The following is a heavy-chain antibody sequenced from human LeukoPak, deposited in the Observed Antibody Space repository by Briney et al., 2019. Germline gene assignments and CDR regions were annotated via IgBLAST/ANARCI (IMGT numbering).Heavy chain of an antibody. D-gene: IGHD6-13*01. CDR1: GFTFSSYG. CDR3: AREAGIAAAGSFDY. CDR2: ISYDGSNK. V-gene: IGHV3-30*03. J-gene: IGHJ4*02. Sequence: SGGSLRLSCAASGFTFSSYGMHWVRQAPGKGLEWVAVISYDGSNKYYADSVKGRFTISRDNSKNTLYLQMNSLRAEDTAVYYCAREAGIAAAGSFDYWGQGTLVTVSS.